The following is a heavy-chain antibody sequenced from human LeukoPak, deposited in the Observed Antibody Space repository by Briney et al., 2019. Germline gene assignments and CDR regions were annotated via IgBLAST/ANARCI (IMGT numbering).Heavy chain of an antibody. D-gene: IGHD4-17*01. CDR3: ASHYGDYSFFDY. J-gene: IGHJ4*02. Sequence: PGGSLRLSCAASGFTSSSYWMSWVRQAPGKGLEWVANIKQDGSEKYYVDSVKGRFTISRDNAKNSLYLQMNSLRAEDTAVYYCASHYGDYSFFDYWGQGTLVTVSS. CDR2: IKQDGSEK. CDR1: GFTSSSYW. V-gene: IGHV3-7*02.